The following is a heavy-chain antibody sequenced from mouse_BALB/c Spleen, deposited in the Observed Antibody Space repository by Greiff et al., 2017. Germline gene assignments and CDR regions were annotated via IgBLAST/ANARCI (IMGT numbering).Heavy chain of an antibody. Sequence: EVHLVESGGGLVKPGGSLKLSCAASGFTFSSYTMSWVRQTPEKRLEWVATISSGGGNTYYPDSVKGRFTISRDNAKNNLYLQMSSLRSEDTALYYCARRGSSSYFDYWGQGTTLTVSS. CDR1: GFTFSSYT. D-gene: IGHD1-1*01. CDR3: ARRGSSSYFDY. CDR2: ISSGGGNT. J-gene: IGHJ2*01. V-gene: IGHV5-9*03.